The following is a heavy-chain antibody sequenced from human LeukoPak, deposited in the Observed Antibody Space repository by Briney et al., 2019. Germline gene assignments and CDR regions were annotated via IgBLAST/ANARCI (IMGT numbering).Heavy chain of an antibody. V-gene: IGHV4-59*01. CDR3: ARGGYYDSSGYPDY. Sequence: PSETLSLTCTVTGGSISSYYWSWIRQPPGKGLEWIGYIYYSGSTNYNPSLKSRVTISVDTSQNQFSLKLSSVTAADTAVYYCARGGYYDSSGYPDYWGQGTLVTVSS. CDR1: GGSISSYY. CDR2: IYYSGST. J-gene: IGHJ4*02. D-gene: IGHD3-22*01.